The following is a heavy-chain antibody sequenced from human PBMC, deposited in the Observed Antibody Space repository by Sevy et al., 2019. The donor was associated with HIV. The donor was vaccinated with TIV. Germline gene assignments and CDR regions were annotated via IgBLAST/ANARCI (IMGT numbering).Heavy chain of an antibody. CDR2: ISAYNGNT. V-gene: IGHV1-18*01. CDR1: GYTFTSYG. Sequence: ASVKVSCKASGYTFTSYGISWVRQAPGQGLEWMGWISAYNGNTDYAQKLQGRATMTTDTSTSTAYMELRSLRSADTALDYGARGNVLVAATPLPWLAFDIWGQGTMVTVSS. CDR3: ARGNVLVAATPLPWLAFDI. J-gene: IGHJ3*02. D-gene: IGHD2-15*01.